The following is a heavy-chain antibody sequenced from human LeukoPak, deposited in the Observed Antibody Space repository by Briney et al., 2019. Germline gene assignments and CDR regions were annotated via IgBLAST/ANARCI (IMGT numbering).Heavy chain of an antibody. CDR3: ARDGPYDSSGYIRNY. CDR1: GGSISSGSYY. Sequence: SETLSLTCTVSGGSISSGSYYWSWIRQPAGKGLEWIGRIYTSGSTNYNPSLKSRVTISVDTSKNQFSLKLSSVTAADTAAYYCARDGPYDSSGYIRNYWGQGTLVTVSS. V-gene: IGHV4-61*02. D-gene: IGHD3-22*01. CDR2: IYTSGST. J-gene: IGHJ4*02.